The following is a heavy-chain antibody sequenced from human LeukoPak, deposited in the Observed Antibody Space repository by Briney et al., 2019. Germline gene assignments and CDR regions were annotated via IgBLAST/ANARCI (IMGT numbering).Heavy chain of an antibody. CDR3: ATPPVYCGGDCDDY. CDR1: GGSVSSSSYH. J-gene: IGHJ4*02. Sequence: KPSETLSLTCTVSGGSVSSSSYHWGWIRQPPGKGLEWIGSVFYSGSTYYNPSLKSRVTISVDTSKNQFSLKLSSVTAADTAVYYCATPPVYCGGDCDDYWGQGTLVTVSS. D-gene: IGHD2-21*02. CDR2: VFYSGST. V-gene: IGHV4-39*01.